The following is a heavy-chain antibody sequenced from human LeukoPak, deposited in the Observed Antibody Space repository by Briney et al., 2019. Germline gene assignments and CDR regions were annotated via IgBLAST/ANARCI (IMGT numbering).Heavy chain of an antibody. J-gene: IGHJ4*02. CDR3: ARRVYGDFLFYFDY. CDR1: GGSISSSSYY. D-gene: IGHD4-17*01. V-gene: IGHV4-39*01. Sequence: PSETLSLTCAVSGGSISSSSYYWGWIRQPPGKGLEWIGSIYYSGSTYYNPSLKSRVTISVDTSKNQFSLKLSSVTAADTAVYYCARRVYGDFLFYFDYWGQGTLVTVSS. CDR2: IYYSGST.